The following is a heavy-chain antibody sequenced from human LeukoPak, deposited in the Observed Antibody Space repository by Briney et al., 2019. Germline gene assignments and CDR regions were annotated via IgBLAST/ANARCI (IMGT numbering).Heavy chain of an antibody. CDR3: AKDIAGGFGEHDDY. J-gene: IGHJ4*02. Sequence: GGSLRLSCAASGFTFSSYGMHWVRQAPGKGLEWVAVISYDGSNKYYADSVKGRFTISRDNSKNTLYLQMNSLRAEDTAVYYCAKDIAGGFGEHDDYWGQGTLVTVSS. V-gene: IGHV3-30*18. CDR1: GFTFSSYG. D-gene: IGHD3-10*01. CDR2: ISYDGSNK.